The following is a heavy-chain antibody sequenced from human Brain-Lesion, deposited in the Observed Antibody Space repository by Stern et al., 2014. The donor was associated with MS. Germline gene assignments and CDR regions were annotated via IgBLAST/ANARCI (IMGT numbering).Heavy chain of an antibody. CDR2: VSYDGSNK. Sequence: VQLVESGGGVVPPGRPLRLSCVASGFTFGSCAMHWVRQAPGKGLEWEAGVSYDGSNKYYADSVKGRFTISRDNSQNTLYMQMSSLRPEDTAVYYCAKDRQYLTYFFDHWGQGSLVTVSS. CDR1: GFTFGSCA. V-gene: IGHV3-30*18. J-gene: IGHJ5*02. CDR3: AKDRQYLTYFFDH. D-gene: IGHD2/OR15-2a*01.